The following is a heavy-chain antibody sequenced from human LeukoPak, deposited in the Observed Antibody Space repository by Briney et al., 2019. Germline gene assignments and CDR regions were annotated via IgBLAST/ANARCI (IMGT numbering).Heavy chain of an antibody. J-gene: IGHJ3*02. CDR1: GFTFSSYA. CDR3: AKGTRRVIDAFDI. CDR2: ISGSGGST. D-gene: IGHD3-10*01. Sequence: GGSLRLSCAASGFTFSSYAMSWVRQAPGKGLEWVSAISGSGGSTYYADSVKGRFTISRDNSKITLYLQMNSLRAEDTAVYYCAKGTRRVIDAFDIWGQGTMVTVSS. V-gene: IGHV3-23*01.